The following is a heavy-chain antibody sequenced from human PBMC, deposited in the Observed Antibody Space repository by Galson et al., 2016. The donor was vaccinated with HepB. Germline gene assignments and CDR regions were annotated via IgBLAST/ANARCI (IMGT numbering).Heavy chain of an antibody. CDR1: GFTFDDYA. Sequence: CAASGFTFDDYAMNWVRQAPGKGLEWVSGINWNSAGIGYADSVKGRFTISRDNAKNSLYLQMNSLRAEDTALYYCAKGGGPDYYYYYGMDVWGQGTTVTVAS. CDR2: INWNSAGI. V-gene: IGHV3-9*01. J-gene: IGHJ6*02. CDR3: AKGGGPDYYYYYGMDV. D-gene: IGHD3-16*01.